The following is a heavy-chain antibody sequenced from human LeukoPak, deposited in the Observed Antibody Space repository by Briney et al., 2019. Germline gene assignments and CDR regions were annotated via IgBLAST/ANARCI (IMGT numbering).Heavy chain of an antibody. CDR1: GGSISSSSYY. Sequence: PSETLSLTCTVSGGSISSSSYYWGWIRQPPGKGLEWIGSIYYSGSTYYNPSLKSRVTISVDTSKNQFSLKLSSVTAADTAVYYCASLGASIAARLYFDYWGQGTLVTVSS. V-gene: IGHV4-39*01. D-gene: IGHD6-6*01. CDR3: ASLGASIAARLYFDY. CDR2: IYYSGST. J-gene: IGHJ4*02.